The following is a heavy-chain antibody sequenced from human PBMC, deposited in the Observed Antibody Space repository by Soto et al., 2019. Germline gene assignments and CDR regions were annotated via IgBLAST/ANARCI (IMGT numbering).Heavy chain of an antibody. V-gene: IGHV3-33*01. Sequence: QVQLVESGGGVVQPGRSLRLSCAASGFTFSSYGMHWVRQAPGKGLEWVAVIWYDGSNKHYADSVKVRFTISRDNSKNTLYVQMNSLRAEDTAVYYCARDLFGAEDYWGQGTLVTVSS. CDR3: ARDLFGAEDY. CDR1: GFTFSSYG. D-gene: IGHD3-10*01. J-gene: IGHJ4*02. CDR2: IWYDGSNK.